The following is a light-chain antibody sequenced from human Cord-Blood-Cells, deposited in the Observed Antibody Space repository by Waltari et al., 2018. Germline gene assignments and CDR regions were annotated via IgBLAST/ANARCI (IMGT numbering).Light chain of an antibody. CDR2: GAS. J-gene: IGKJ2*01. CDR3: QQYGSSPPGT. Sequence: EIVLMQSPGTLSLSPGERATLSCRASQSVSSSYLAWYQQKPGQAPRLLIYGASSRATGIPDRFSGSGSGTDFTLTISRLEPEDFAVYYCQQYGSSPPGTFGQGTKLEI. V-gene: IGKV3-20*01. CDR1: QSVSSSY.